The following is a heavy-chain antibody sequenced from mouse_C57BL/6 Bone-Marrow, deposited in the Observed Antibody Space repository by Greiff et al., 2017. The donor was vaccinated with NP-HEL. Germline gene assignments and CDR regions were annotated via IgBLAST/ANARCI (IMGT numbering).Heavy chain of an antibody. V-gene: IGHV7-1*01. CDR1: GFTFSDFY. Sequence: DVMLVESGGGLVQSGRSLRLSCATSGFTFSDFYMEWVRQAPGKGLEWIAASRNKANDYTTEYSASVKGRFIVSRDTSQSILYLQMNALRAEDTAIYYCARDARDGYWYFDVWGTGTTVTVSS. J-gene: IGHJ1*03. D-gene: IGHD2-3*01. CDR3: ARDARDGYWYFDV. CDR2: SRNKANDYTT.